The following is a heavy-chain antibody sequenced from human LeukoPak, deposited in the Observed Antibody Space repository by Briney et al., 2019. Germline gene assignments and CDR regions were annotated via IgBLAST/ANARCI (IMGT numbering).Heavy chain of an antibody. J-gene: IGHJ4*02. CDR2: ISYDGDET. CDR3: ARSGPDLGFDY. Sequence: PGGSLRLSCAASGFTFPSYALPWVRQAPDKGLEWVAVISYDGDETSYADSVKGRFTISRDNSKNTLYLQMYSLRAEDWAMYYCARSGPDLGFDYWGQGTLVIVSS. CDR1: GFTFPSYA. V-gene: IGHV3-30-3*01.